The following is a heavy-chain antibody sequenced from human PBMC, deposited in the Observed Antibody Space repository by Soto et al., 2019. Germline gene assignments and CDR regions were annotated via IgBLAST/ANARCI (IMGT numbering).Heavy chain of an antibody. CDR1: GYTFTSYA. J-gene: IGHJ3*02. CDR3: AREQDLGSGWIHDAFDI. D-gene: IGHD6-19*01. Sequence: ASVKVSCKASGYTFTSYAMHWVRQAPGQRLEWMGWINAGNGNTKYPQKFQGRVTITRDTSASTAYMELSSLRSEDTAVYYCAREQDLGSGWIHDAFDIWGQGTMVTVSS. V-gene: IGHV1-3*01. CDR2: INAGNGNT.